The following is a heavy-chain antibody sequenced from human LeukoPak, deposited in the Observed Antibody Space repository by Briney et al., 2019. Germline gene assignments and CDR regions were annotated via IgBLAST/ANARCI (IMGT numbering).Heavy chain of an antibody. Sequence: GGSLRLSCAASGFTFSSYAMSWVRQAPGKGLEWVSAISGSGGSTDYADSVKGRFTISRDNAKKSLYLQMNSLRAEDTAVYYCARGLTYFDILTGFHDRLDYFDYWGQGTLVTVSS. J-gene: IGHJ4*02. CDR3: ARGLTYFDILTGFHDRLDYFDY. CDR1: GFTFSSYA. V-gene: IGHV3-23*01. CDR2: ISGSGGST. D-gene: IGHD3-9*01.